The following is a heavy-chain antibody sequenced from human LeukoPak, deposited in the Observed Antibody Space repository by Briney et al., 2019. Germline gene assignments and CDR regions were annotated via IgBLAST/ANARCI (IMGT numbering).Heavy chain of an antibody. D-gene: IGHD6-13*01. CDR1: GFTFSSYA. V-gene: IGHV3-23*01. J-gene: IGHJ4*02. Sequence: PGGSLRLSCAASGFTFSSYAMTWVRQAPGEGLEWVSAITDTGGDTYYADSVKGRFTISRDNSKNTLFLQMNSLRAEDTAVYYCAKDDIAAAGTDFFDYWGQGTLVTVSS. CDR3: AKDDIAAAGTDFFDY. CDR2: ITDTGGDT.